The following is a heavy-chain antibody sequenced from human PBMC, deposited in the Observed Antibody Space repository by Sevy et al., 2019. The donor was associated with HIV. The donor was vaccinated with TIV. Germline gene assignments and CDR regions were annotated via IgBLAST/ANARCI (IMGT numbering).Heavy chain of an antibody. CDR1: GGSTDIYY. V-gene: IGHV4-59*01. CDR2: IYYSGST. CDR3: ARVGFNWNDVDY. J-gene: IGHJ4*02. Sequence: SETLSLTCTVSGGSTDIYYWSWIRQPPGKGLEWIGYIYYSGSTNYNPSLKSRVTISVDTSKNQFSLKLRSVTAADTAVYYCARVGFNWNDVDYWGQGTLVTVSS. D-gene: IGHD1-20*01.